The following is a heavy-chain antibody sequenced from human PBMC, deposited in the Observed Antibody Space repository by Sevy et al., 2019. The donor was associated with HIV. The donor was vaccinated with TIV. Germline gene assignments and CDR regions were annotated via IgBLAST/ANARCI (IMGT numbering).Heavy chain of an antibody. CDR1: GFTFSSYW. CDR2: IKQDGSEK. Sequence: GESLKISCAASGFTFSSYWMSWVRQAPGKGLEWVANIKQDGSEKYYVDSVKGRFTISRDNAKNSLYLQMNSLRAEDTAVYYCARYGDPPEYFDYWGQGTLVTVSS. J-gene: IGHJ4*02. CDR3: ARYGDPPEYFDY. D-gene: IGHD4-17*01. V-gene: IGHV3-7*03.